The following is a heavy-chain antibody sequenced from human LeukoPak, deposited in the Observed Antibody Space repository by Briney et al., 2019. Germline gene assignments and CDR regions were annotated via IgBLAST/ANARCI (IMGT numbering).Heavy chain of an antibody. Sequence: GGSLRLSCAASGFTFSGYSLNWVRQAPGKGLEWVSGMSWSGNIFGYADSVKGRFTISRDNAKNTLSLQMNSLLAEDTAFYYCARVIRAPDYWGQGTLVTVSS. J-gene: IGHJ4*02. CDR3: ARVIRAPDY. V-gene: IGHV3-9*01. CDR2: MSWSGNIF. D-gene: IGHD2-21*01. CDR1: GFTFSGYS.